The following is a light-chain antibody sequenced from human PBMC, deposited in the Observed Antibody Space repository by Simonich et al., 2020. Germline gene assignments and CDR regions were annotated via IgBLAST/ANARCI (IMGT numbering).Light chain of an antibody. CDR3: QQYYSTPWT. J-gene: IGKJ1*01. CDR2: AAS. CDR1: QGISNS. Sequence: DIQMTQSPSSLSASVGDRVTITCRASQGISNSLAWYQQKPGKATKLLLYAASRLERGVPSRFSGSGSGTDYNLTISSLQPEDVAVYYCQQYYSTPWTFGQGTKVEIK. V-gene: IGKV1-NL1*01.